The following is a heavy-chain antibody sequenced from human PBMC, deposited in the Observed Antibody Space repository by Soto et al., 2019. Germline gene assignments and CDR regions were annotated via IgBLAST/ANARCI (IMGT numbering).Heavy chain of an antibody. CDR3: ARRPGRYCSSSSCQTGAAFDY. CDR1: GGSISNTNYY. D-gene: IGHD2-2*01. Sequence: QLQLQESGPGLVKPSETLSLTCTVSGGSISNTNYYWSWVRQPPGKGLEWIGSIYYSGSTYYNAALKSRDTIAGDMSRNQFSLKLRSVTAADTAVYYCARRPGRYCSSSSCQTGAAFDYWGQGSLVTVSS. J-gene: IGHJ4*02. CDR2: IYYSGST. V-gene: IGHV4-39*01.